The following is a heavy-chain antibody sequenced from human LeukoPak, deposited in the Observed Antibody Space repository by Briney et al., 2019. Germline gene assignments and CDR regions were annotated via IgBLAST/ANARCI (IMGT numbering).Heavy chain of an antibody. CDR1: GGSISSYY. CDR3: ARAGKTGYSSSWYDY. V-gene: IGHV4-59*01. Sequence: SETLSLTCTVSGGSISSYYWSWIRQPPGKGLEWIGYIYYSGSTNYNPSLKSRVTISVDTSKNQFSLKLSSVTAADTAVYYCARAGKTGYSSSWYDYWGQGTLVTVSS. CDR2: IYYSGST. J-gene: IGHJ4*02. D-gene: IGHD6-13*01.